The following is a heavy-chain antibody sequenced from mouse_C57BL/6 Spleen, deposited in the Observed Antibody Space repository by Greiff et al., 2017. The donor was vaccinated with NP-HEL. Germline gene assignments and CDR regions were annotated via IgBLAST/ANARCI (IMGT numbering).Heavy chain of an antibody. Sequence: LVESGPELVKPGPPVKISFTRPRPPFPCPPSSFFPPLPSTILFFIWEINPSTGGTTYNQKFKAKATLTVDKSSSTAYMQLKSLTSEDSAVYYCARGSFFFDYWGQGTTLTVSS. CDR3: ARGSFFFDY. CDR2: INPSTGGT. J-gene: IGHJ2*01. CDR1: RPPFPCPP. V-gene: IGHV1-42*01.